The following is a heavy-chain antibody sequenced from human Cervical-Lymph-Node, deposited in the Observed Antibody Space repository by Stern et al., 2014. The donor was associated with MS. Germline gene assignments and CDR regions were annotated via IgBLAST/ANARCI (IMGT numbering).Heavy chain of an antibody. V-gene: IGHV4-59*01. CDR3: ARDLAD. Sequence: QVQLQESSPGLVKPSETLSLTCSVSGVSISDYFWNWIRQPPGKGLEWIGSAYYSGATNYNPSLKSRVTIFVDTSKNQFSLKLQSVTAADTAVYYCARDLADWGQGTLVTVSS. CDR2: AYYSGAT. J-gene: IGHJ4*02. CDR1: GVSISDYF.